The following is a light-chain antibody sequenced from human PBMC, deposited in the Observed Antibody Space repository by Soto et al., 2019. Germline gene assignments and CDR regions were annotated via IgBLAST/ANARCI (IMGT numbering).Light chain of an antibody. V-gene: IGKV3-20*01. J-gene: IGKJ1*01. CDR2: GAT. CDR3: QQYGSSVRT. Sequence: DIALTQSPGTLSLSPGDRAILSCRASQSVNSGSLDWYQQRPGQAPRLLIYGATIRATGIPDKFSGSGAGTDFTLTISRLEPEDFAVYYCQQYGSSVRTFGQGTKVEIK. CDR1: QSVNSGS.